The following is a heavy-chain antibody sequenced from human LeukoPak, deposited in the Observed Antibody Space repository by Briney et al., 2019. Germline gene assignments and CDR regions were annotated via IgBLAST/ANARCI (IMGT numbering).Heavy chain of an antibody. CDR3: ASRPSYSSSWYHYYYYYMDV. CDR2: IYQSGST. Sequence: PSETLSLTCTVSGYSISRGYYWGWIRQPPGKGLEWIGRIYQSGSTYYNPSLKSRVTISVDTSKNQFSLKLSSVTAADTAVYYCASRPSYSSSWYHYYYYYMDVWGKGTTVTVSS. J-gene: IGHJ6*03. CDR1: GYSISRGYY. D-gene: IGHD6-13*01. V-gene: IGHV4-38-2*02.